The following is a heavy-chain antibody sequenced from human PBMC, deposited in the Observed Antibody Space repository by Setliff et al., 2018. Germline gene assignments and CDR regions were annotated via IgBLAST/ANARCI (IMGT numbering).Heavy chain of an antibody. CDR2: TIPMFRTT. CDR1: GDTFSSYG. D-gene: IGHD5-12*01. Sequence: SVKVSCKASGDTFSSYGISWVRQAPGQGLEWMGGTIPMFRTTNYARKFQGRVTIITDESTSTAYMQLSSLGSDDTAVYYCVREGVDRRSSTDYRYYMDVWGEGTTVTVSS. CDR3: VREGVDRRSSTDYRYYMDV. J-gene: IGHJ6*03. V-gene: IGHV1-69*05.